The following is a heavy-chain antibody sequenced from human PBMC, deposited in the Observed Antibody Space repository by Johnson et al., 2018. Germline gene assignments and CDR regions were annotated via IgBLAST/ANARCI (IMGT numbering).Heavy chain of an antibody. CDR1: RFTFRSYG. CDR3: AKDPLWIPTDACDI. V-gene: IGHV3-30*18. CDR2: ISDDGSNK. Sequence: VQLVESGGGVVQPGRSLRLSCAACRFTFRSYGMHWVRQAPGKGLEWVAVISDDGSNKYYADSVKGRFTIYRDNSKNTLYLQMNSLRAEDTAVYYCAKDPLWIPTDACDIWGKGTMVTCAS. J-gene: IGHJ3*02. D-gene: IGHD5-18*01.